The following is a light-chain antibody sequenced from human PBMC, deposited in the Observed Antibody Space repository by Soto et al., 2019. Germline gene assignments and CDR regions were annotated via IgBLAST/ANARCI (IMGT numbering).Light chain of an antibody. V-gene: IGKV3-11*01. CDR3: PQRYRWTLT. J-gene: IGKJ4*01. Sequence: VVLTQSPATLSLSPGERATLSCKASQSISNSLGWFQQKPGQAPRLLIDDASNRATGIPARFTGSASRSHFTLAISSLEHEDVGVYYCPQRYRWTLTFNGQTKVQIK. CDR1: QSISNS. CDR2: DAS.